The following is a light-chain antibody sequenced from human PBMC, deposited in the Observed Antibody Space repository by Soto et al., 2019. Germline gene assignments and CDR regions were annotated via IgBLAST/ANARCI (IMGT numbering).Light chain of an antibody. CDR2: GAS. CDR1: QSVSSN. CDR3: QQYNNWAPIT. V-gene: IGKV3-15*01. Sequence: EIVMTQSPATLSGSPGERATLSCRASQSVSSNLAWYQQKPGQAPWLLIYGASTRATGIRAMFSGSGSGTEFPLSISSLQSEDFAVHYCQQYNNWAPITFGQGTRLEI. J-gene: IGKJ5*01.